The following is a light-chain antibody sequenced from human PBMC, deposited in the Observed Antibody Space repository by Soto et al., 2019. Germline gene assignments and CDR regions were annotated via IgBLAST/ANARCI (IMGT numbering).Light chain of an antibody. CDR1: QSLLHCNGYSY. Sequence: DIVMPQSPLSLPVTPGEPASISCRSSQSLLHCNGYSYLDWYLQKPGQSPQLLIYLGSNRASGVPDRFRGSVSGTDVTLKINRGEAEYVGVYYCMQALQTPSTFGQGTKLDIK. V-gene: IGKV2-28*01. CDR3: MQALQTPST. J-gene: IGKJ2*01. CDR2: LGS.